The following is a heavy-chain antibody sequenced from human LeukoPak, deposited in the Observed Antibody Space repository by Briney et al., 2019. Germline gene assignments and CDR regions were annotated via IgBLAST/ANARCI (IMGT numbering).Heavy chain of an antibody. V-gene: IGHV1-69*02. CDR1: GGTFSSYT. CDR3: ASWIPTENAFDI. J-gene: IGHJ3*02. Sequence: ASVKVSCKASGGTFSSYTISWVRQGPGQGLEWMGRIIPILGIANYAQKFQGRVTITADKSTSTAYMELSSLRSEDTAVYYCASWIPTENAFDIWGQGTMVTVSS. CDR2: IIPILGIA. D-gene: IGHD4-17*01.